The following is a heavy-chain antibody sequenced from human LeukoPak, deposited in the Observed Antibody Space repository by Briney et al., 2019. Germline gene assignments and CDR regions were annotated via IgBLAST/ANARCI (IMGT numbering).Heavy chain of an antibody. CDR2: IYYSGST. CDR3: ARLYCSSTSCYNGYYGMDV. V-gene: IGHV4-59*05. CDR1: GGSISSYY. Sequence: SETLSLTCTVSGGSISSYYWSWIRQPPGKGLEWIGSIYYSGSTYYNPSLKSRVTISVDTSKNQFSLKLSSVTAADTAVYYCARLYCSSTSCYNGYYGMDVWGQGTTVTVSS. J-gene: IGHJ6*02. D-gene: IGHD2-2*02.